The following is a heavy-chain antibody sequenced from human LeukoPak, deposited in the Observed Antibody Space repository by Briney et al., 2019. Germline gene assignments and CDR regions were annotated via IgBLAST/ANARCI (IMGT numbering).Heavy chain of an antibody. Sequence: ASVKVSCKASGYTFIGYYMHWVRQAPGQGLEWMGWINPNSGGTNYAQKFQGRVTMTRDTSISTAYMELSRLRSDDTAVYYCARDYGGSSFFDYWGQGTLVTVSS. CDR3: ARDYGGSSFFDY. J-gene: IGHJ4*02. D-gene: IGHD1-26*01. CDR2: INPNSGGT. CDR1: GYTFIGYY. V-gene: IGHV1-2*02.